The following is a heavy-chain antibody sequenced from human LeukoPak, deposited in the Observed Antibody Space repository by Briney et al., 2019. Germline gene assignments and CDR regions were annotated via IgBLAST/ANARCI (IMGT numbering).Heavy chain of an antibody. Sequence: ALVKVSCKASGYTFTSYGISWVRQAPGQGVEWMGWISAYNGNTNYAQKLQGRVTMTTDTSTSTAYMELRSLRSDDTAVYYCARTEGPGGNSDYWGQGTLVTVSS. D-gene: IGHD4-23*01. CDR1: GYTFTSYG. CDR2: ISAYNGNT. J-gene: IGHJ4*02. CDR3: ARTEGPGGNSDY. V-gene: IGHV1-18*01.